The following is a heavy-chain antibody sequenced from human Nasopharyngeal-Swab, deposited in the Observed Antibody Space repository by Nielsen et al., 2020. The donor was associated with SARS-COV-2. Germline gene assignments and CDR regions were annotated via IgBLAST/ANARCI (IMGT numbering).Heavy chain of an antibody. Sequence: GSLRLSCTVSGGSISSSSYYWGWIRQPPGKGLEWIGSIYYSGSTYYNPSLKSRVTISVDTSKNQFSLKLSSVTAADTAVYYCARHDCSGGSCYSSWNYYYYYYGMDVWGQGTTVTVSS. CDR3: ARHDCSGGSCYSSWNYYYYYYGMDV. CDR2: IYYSGST. J-gene: IGHJ6*02. CDR1: GGSISSSSYY. D-gene: IGHD2-15*01. V-gene: IGHV4-39*01.